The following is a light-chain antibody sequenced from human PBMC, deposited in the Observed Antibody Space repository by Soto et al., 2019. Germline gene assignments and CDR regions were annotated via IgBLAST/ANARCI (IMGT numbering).Light chain of an antibody. CDR2: GAS. J-gene: IGKJ1*01. CDR1: QSISSNY. Sequence: DIVMTQSPGTLSLSPGERATLSCRASQSISSNYLAWYQQKPGQSPRLLIYGASSRATGIPDRFSGRGSGTDFTLTISRLEREDFAVYFCQQYGTSPRTFGQGTKVEIK. V-gene: IGKV3-20*01. CDR3: QQYGTSPRT.